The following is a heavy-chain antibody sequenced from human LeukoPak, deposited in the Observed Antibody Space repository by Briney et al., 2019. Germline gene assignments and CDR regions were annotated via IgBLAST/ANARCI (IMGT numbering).Heavy chain of an antibody. J-gene: IGHJ6*03. CDR1: GFTFSDYY. CDR3: AKIGRSYDFWTGYYEEEVDYMDV. V-gene: IGHV3-11*01. Sequence: GGSLRLSCAASGFTFSDYYRSWIRQAPGKGREWVSYISSSGSTIYYADSVKGRFTISRDNSKNTLYLQMNSLRAEDTAVYYCAKIGRSYDFWTGYYEEEVDYMDVWGKGTTVTVSS. CDR2: ISSSGSTI. D-gene: IGHD3-3*01.